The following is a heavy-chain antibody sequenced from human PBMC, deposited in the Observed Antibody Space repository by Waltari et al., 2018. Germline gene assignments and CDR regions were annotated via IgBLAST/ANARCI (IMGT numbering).Heavy chain of an antibody. D-gene: IGHD2-15*01. CDR2: INHGVKT. CDR3: VRSHCIGDSCFRYFDS. V-gene: IGHV4-34*01. J-gene: IGHJ4*02. Sequence: VRLDQWGSELVEPLETLSLTCAVYEGSFSAFFLSWVRQAPGKGLEWTGEINHGVKTDYNPSLKSRLFMSVDPSKNQFSLMLSSVTAADTAVYYCVRSHCIGDSCFRYFDSWGQGTLVTVSS. CDR1: EGSFSAFF.